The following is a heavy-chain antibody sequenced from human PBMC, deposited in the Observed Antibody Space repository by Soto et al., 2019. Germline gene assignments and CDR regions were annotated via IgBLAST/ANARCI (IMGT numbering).Heavy chain of an antibody. CDR2: INPSGGST. CDR1: GCAFTSYY. J-gene: IGHJ6*02. D-gene: IGHD2-15*01. CDR3: ARVHVGGCSCGSCYGFPYYYYGMAL. Sequence: ASVRVSCKASGCAFTSYYMQWVRQAPVQGLEWMGMINPSGGSTRYAQKFQGRVTMTRDTYTSTVYMELSSLRSEDTAVYYCARVHVGGCSCGSCYGFPYYYYGMALWGQGTTVTVSS. V-gene: IGHV1-46*01.